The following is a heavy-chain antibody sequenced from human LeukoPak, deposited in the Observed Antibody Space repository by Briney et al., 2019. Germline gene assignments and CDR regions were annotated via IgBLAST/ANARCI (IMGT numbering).Heavy chain of an antibody. Sequence: SETLSLTCAVYGGSFSGFYWTWISQPPGKGLEWIGQINHSRSTHYNPSLRSRVTISVDTSKNQFSLKLSSVTAADTAVYYCARVPKYFDLWGRGTLVTVSS. CDR3: ARVPKYFDL. V-gene: IGHV4-34*01. CDR2: INHSRST. CDR1: GGSFSGFY. J-gene: IGHJ2*01.